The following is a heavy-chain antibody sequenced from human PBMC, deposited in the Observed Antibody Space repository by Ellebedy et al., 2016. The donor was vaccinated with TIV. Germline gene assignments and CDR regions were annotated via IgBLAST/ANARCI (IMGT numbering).Heavy chain of an antibody. Sequence: PGGSLRLSCAASGFTFSTYSMNWVRQAPGKGLEWISYISRNSGNIYYADSVRCPVTIARYNAKNSLSLQMNSLRAEDTAVYYCSRGGGCGGGTCYYPDFWGQGTLVTVSS. J-gene: IGHJ4*02. D-gene: IGHD2-15*01. CDR1: GFTFSTYS. CDR3: SRGGGCGGGTCYYPDF. CDR2: ISRNSGNI. V-gene: IGHV3-21*05.